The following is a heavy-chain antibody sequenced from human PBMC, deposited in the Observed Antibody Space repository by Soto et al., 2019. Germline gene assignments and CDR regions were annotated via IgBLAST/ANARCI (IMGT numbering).Heavy chain of an antibody. CDR3: AIGQKYSASVFDD. CDR2: ISAYNGNA. J-gene: IGHJ4*02. D-gene: IGHD5-12*01. Sequence: QVQLVQSGAEVKKPGASVKVSCKASGYTFTSYGISWVRQAPGQGLEWMGWISAYNGNANYAQKLQGRVTMTTDKPTTTAYIELRSLRSDDTAVYYCAIGQKYSASVFDDGCQGALVTVSS. CDR1: GYTFTSYG. V-gene: IGHV1-18*01.